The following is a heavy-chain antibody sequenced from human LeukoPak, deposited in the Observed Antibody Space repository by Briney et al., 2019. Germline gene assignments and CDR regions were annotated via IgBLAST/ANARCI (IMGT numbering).Heavy chain of an antibody. CDR3: ARAYCGGDCYSDYYYGMDV. V-gene: IGHV1-8*01. D-gene: IGHD2-21*02. Sequence: ASVKVSCKASGYTFTSFDINWVRQATGQGLEWMGWMNPNNGNTGYAQKFQGRVTITRNTSISTAYMELSSLRSEDTAVYYCARAYCGGDCYSDYYYGMDVWGRGTTVTVSS. CDR2: MNPNNGNT. J-gene: IGHJ6*02. CDR1: GYTFTSFD.